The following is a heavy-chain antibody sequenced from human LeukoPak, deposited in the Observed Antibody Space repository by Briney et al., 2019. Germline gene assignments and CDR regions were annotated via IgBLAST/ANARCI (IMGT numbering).Heavy chain of an antibody. CDR2: ISWNSGSI. D-gene: IGHD4-17*01. Sequence: PGRSLRLSCAASGFTFDDYAMHWVRQAPGKGLEWVSGISWNSGSIGYADSVKGRFTISRDNAKNSLYLQMDRLRAEDTAVYYCARSVYYYMDVWGKGTTVTISS. CDR3: ARSVYYYMDV. J-gene: IGHJ6*03. CDR1: GFTFDDYA. V-gene: IGHV3-9*01.